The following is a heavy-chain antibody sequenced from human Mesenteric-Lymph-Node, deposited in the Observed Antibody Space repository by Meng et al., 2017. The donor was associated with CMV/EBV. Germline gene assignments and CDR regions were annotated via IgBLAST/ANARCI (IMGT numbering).Heavy chain of an antibody. CDR1: GGTFSSYA. CDR2: IIPILGIA. V-gene: IGHV1-69*10. D-gene: IGHD4-17*01. CDR3: AREAYNDYGVCYYGMDA. J-gene: IGHJ6*02. Sequence: SVKVSCKASGGTFSSYAISWVRQAPGQGLEWMGGIIPILGIANYAQKFQGRVTITADKSTSTAYMELSSLRSEDTAVYYCAREAYNDYGVCYYGMDAWGQGSMVTVSS.